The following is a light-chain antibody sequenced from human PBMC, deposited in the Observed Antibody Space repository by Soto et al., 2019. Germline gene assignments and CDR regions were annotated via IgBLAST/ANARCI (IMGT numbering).Light chain of an antibody. V-gene: IGKV3-11*01. J-gene: IGKJ1*01. Sequence: EIVLAQSPATLSLSPGERATLSCRASQSVSSYLAWYQQKPGQAPRLLIYDASNRATGIPARFSGSGSGTDFTLTISSLEPEDFAVYYCRQRSNWVWTFGQGTKVDI. CDR2: DAS. CDR1: QSVSSY. CDR3: RQRSNWVWT.